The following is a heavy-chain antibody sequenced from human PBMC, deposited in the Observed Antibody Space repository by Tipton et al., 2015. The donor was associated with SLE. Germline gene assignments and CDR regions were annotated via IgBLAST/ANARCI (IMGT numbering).Heavy chain of an antibody. Sequence: LRLSCAVYGGSFSGYYWSWIRQPPGKGLEWIGEINHSGSTNYNPSLKSRATISVDTSKNQFSLKLSSVTAADTAVYYCARGGDDAFYIWGQGTMVTVSS. J-gene: IGHJ3*02. V-gene: IGHV4-34*01. D-gene: IGHD7-27*01. CDR1: GGSFSGYY. CDR2: INHSGST. CDR3: ARGGDDAFYI.